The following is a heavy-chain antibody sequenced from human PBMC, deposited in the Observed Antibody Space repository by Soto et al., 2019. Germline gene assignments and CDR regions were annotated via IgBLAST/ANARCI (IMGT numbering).Heavy chain of an antibody. Sequence: SETLSLTCTVSGTSMSGHFWSWMRQPPGKGLEWIGYGYYSGSTLYNPSLKSRVTIPLDTSKNHFSLRLNSVTSADTAVYYCARGVYLSLVRTGWFDPWGQGTLVTVSS. CDR2: GYYSGST. D-gene: IGHD3-10*01. CDR3: ARGVYLSLVRTGWFDP. J-gene: IGHJ5*02. V-gene: IGHV4-59*11. CDR1: GTSMSGHF.